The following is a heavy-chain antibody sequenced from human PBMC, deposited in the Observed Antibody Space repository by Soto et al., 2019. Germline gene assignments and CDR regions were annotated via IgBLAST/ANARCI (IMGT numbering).Heavy chain of an antibody. CDR3: TIVRVADSALDH. Sequence: GGSLRLSCVGSGFIFINNGMHWVRQTPGKGLEWVAFMSYDGSDTFYADSVKGRFTISRDNSKNTLFLHMSNLRAEDTAMYYCTIVRVADSALDHWGQGTLVTVSS. CDR2: MSYDGSDT. J-gene: IGHJ4*02. CDR1: GFIFINNG. V-gene: IGHV3-30*02. D-gene: IGHD3-10*02.